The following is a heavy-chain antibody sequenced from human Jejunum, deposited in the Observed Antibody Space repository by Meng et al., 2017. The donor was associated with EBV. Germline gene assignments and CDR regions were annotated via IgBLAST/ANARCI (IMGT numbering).Heavy chain of an antibody. D-gene: IGHD3-16*02. V-gene: IGHV4-34*02. J-gene: IGHJ4*02. CDR2: INHSGST. CDR3: ARVAFSYTTRSLDS. Sequence: QWPLQQWGAGPLKPSETLSLPCAVYRGSFRGIYWSWIGQHPGKGLEWIGEINHSGSTNYNPSLRSRVTISVETSKTQFSLRLNSVTAADTAVYYCARVAFSYTTRSLDSWGQGTLVTVSS. CDR1: RGSFRGIY.